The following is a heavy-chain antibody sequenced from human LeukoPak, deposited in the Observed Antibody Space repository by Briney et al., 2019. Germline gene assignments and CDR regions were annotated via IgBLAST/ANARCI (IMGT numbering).Heavy chain of an antibody. J-gene: IGHJ4*02. CDR2: ISGSGGST. D-gene: IGHD6-19*01. Sequence: GGSLRLSCAASGFTFSSYAMSWVRQAPGKGLEWVSAISGSGGSTYYADSVKGRFTISRDNSKSTLYLQMNSPRAEDTAVYYCAKGAIGLAVADLDYWGQGTLVTVSS. CDR1: GFTFSSYA. V-gene: IGHV3-23*01. CDR3: AKGAIGLAVADLDY.